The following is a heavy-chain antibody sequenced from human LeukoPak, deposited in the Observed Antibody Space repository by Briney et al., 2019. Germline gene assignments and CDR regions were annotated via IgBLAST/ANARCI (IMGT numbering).Heavy chain of an antibody. Sequence: GGSLRLSCAASGFTFSNAWMTWVRQAPGKGLEWVGRIKSKRDGGTIDYAAPVKGRFAISRDDSKDTLYLQMNNLKIEDAAVYYCTTVGSAWNFDYWGQGTLVTVSS. CDR3: TTVGSAWNFDY. J-gene: IGHJ4*02. CDR2: IKSKRDGGTI. V-gene: IGHV3-15*01. D-gene: IGHD6-25*01. CDR1: GFTFSNAW.